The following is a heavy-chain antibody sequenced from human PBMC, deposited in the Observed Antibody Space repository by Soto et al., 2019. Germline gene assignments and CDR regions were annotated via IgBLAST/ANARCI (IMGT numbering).Heavy chain of an antibody. D-gene: IGHD6-13*01. Sequence: EAQLVESGGGLVQPGGSLRLSCEASGFPFSNYEMHWVRQAPGKGLEYVSGISNNGAHTDYAKSVKGRFTISRDNSENTLYLQMGSLRAEDMALYYCARRGYGSRWPNVYMDVWGKGTTVTVSS. J-gene: IGHJ6*03. CDR1: GFPFSNYE. V-gene: IGHV3-64*01. CDR2: ISNNGAHT. CDR3: ARRGYGSRWPNVYMDV.